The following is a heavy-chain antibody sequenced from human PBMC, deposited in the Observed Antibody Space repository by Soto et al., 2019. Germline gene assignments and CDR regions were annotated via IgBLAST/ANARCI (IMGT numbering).Heavy chain of an antibody. Sequence: QAHLEQSGAELKRPGASVKVSCKASGYTFSDFDINWLRQTSGQGPEWMGWMNAKSGDTFFAQRFQGKFNMTWDTSLSTAYMEVGSLTSDDTAIYYCARGNPFNYAGFDVWGQGTTVAVSS. V-gene: IGHV1-8*01. J-gene: IGHJ6*02. CDR2: MNAKSGDT. CDR3: ARGNPFNYAGFDV. CDR1: GYTFSDFD. D-gene: IGHD3-16*01.